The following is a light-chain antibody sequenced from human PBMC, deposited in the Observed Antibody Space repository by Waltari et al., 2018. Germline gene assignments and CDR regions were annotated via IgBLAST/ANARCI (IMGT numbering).Light chain of an antibody. V-gene: IGLV1-44*01. J-gene: IGLJ3*02. CDR1: SSHIGSNL. CDR3: AAWDDSLHGHGV. Sequence: QSVLTQPPSASGTPGQRVTISCSGSSSHIGSNLVNWYQQFPGKAPKTLISRSDRGPPGFPDRFSGSKSCTSASLAINGLQSEDEAAYYCAAWDDSLHGHGVFGGGTKVTVL. CDR2: RSD.